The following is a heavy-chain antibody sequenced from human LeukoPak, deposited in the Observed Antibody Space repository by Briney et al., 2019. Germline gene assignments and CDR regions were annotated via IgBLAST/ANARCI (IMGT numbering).Heavy chain of an antibody. CDR2: VSSSGSTM. CDR3: ARAYCYYGMDV. V-gene: IGHV3-48*03. CDR1: GFTFSSYE. J-gene: IGHJ6*02. Sequence: GGSLRLSCAASGFTFSSYEMNWVGHAPGKGLEGVSYVSSSGSTMYYADSVKSRFTISRDNAKNSLYLQMNSLRAEDTAVYYCARAYCYYGMDVWGQGTTVTVSS.